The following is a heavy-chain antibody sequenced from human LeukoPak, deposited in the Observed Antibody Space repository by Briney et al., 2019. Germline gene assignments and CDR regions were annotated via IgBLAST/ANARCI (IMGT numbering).Heavy chain of an antibody. V-gene: IGHV4-39*07. D-gene: IGHD2-8*01. CDR3: ARVTSRLGVCDY. Sequence: SETLSLTCAVSGGSISSNSYYWGWIRQPPGKGLEWIGNIYHSGNTYYKPSLKSRVTISVDTSKNQFSLKLSSVTAADTAVYYCARVTSRLGVCDYWGQGTLVTVSS. CDR1: GGSISSNSYY. CDR2: IYHSGNT. J-gene: IGHJ4*02.